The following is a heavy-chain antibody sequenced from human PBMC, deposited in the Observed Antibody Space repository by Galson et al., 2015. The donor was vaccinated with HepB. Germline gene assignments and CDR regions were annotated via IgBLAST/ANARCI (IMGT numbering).Heavy chain of an antibody. D-gene: IGHD6-19*01. V-gene: IGHV3-7*03. CDR1: GFIFSNYY. Sequence: SLRLSCAASGFIFSNYYMTWVRQAPGKGLEWVANIKEDGSEKNYVDSVKGRFTISRDNAKNSLNLQMNSLRAEDTAMYYCVAGMVDFQHWGQGTLVTVSS. CDR2: IKEDGSEK. J-gene: IGHJ1*01. CDR3: VAGMVDFQH.